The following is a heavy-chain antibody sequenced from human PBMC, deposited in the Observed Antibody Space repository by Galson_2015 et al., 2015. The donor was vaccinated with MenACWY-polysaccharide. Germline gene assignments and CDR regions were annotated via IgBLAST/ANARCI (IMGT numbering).Heavy chain of an antibody. Sequence: SLRLSCAASAFTFSSYAMTWVHQAPGKGLEWVSGISGSGGSTYYADSVKGRFTISRDNSKNTLYLQMNSLRAEDTAVYYCAKNPKYAAAATGSYFDYWGQGTLVTVSS. CDR2: ISGSGGST. CDR3: AKNPKYAAAATGSYFDY. CDR1: AFTFSSYA. J-gene: IGHJ4*02. D-gene: IGHD6-13*01. V-gene: IGHV3-23*01.